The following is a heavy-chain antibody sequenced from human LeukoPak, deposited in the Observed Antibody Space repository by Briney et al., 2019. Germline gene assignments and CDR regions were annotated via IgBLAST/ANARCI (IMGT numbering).Heavy chain of an antibody. CDR3: ATDAGHWFDP. J-gene: IGHJ5*02. CDR2: IWYDGNNK. Sequence: GGSLRLSCAASGFTFSSDDMHWVRQAPGKGLEWVAVIWYDGNNKYYADSVKGRFTISRDNSKNTLFLQMNSLRAEDTAVYYCATDAGHWFDPWGQGTLVTVSS. CDR1: GFTFSSDD. V-gene: IGHV3-33*01.